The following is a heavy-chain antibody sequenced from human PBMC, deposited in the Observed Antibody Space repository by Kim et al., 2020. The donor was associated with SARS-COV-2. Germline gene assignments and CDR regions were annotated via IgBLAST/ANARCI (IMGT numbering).Heavy chain of an antibody. CDR1: GFTVSSNY. D-gene: IGHD3-9*01. CDR2: IYSGGST. V-gene: IGHV3-66*02. CDR3: ARDLQLPTYYDILTGYDYTPSEGG. Sequence: GGSLRLSCAASGFTVSSNYMSWVRQAPGKGLEWVSVIYSGGSTYYADSVKGRFTISRDNSKNTLYLQMNSLRAEDTAVYYCARDLQLPTYYDILTGYDYTPSEGGWGQGTLVTVSS. J-gene: IGHJ4*02.